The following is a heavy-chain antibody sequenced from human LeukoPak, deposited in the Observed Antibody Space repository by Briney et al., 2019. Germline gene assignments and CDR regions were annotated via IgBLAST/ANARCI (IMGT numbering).Heavy chain of an antibody. V-gene: IGHV1-18*01. CDR2: ISAYNGNT. J-gene: IGHJ3*02. CDR3: ARILTYYYDSSGLDAFDI. D-gene: IGHD3-22*01. CDR1: GYTFTSYG. Sequence: GASVKVSCKASGYTFTSYGISWVRQAPGQGLEWMGWISAYNGNTNYAQKLQGRVTMTTDTSTSTAYMELRSLRSDDTAVYYCARILTYYYDSSGLDAFDIWGQGTVVTVSS.